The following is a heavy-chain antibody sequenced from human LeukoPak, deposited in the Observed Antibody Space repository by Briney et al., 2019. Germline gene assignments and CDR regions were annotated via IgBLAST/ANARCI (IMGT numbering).Heavy chain of an antibody. CDR3: ARLEYYDFWSGYYASNWFDH. V-gene: IGHV4-38-2*01. CDR2: IEDSGGA. J-gene: IGHJ5*02. Sequence: SETLSLTCAVPGYSISSGYYWAWIRRPPGKGREWIGVIEDSGGAYYTQSLRSRVTTSVETSKNPFCMSLCTVSAADTAVYYCARLEYYDFWSGYYASNWFDHWGQGTLVTVSS. CDR1: GYSISSGYY. D-gene: IGHD3-3*01.